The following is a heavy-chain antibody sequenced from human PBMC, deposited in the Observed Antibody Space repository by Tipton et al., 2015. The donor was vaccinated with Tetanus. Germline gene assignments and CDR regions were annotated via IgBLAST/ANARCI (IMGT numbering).Heavy chain of an antibody. Sequence: LRLSCTVSGGSISSSSYYWGWIRQPPGKGLEWIGSIYYSGSTYYNPSLKSRVTISVDTSKNQFSLKLSSVTAADTAVYYCARQRYFDWLFSWFDPWGQGTLVTVSP. CDR1: GGSISSSSYY. J-gene: IGHJ5*02. CDR3: ARQRYFDWLFSWFDP. V-gene: IGHV4-39*01. CDR2: IYYSGST. D-gene: IGHD3-9*01.